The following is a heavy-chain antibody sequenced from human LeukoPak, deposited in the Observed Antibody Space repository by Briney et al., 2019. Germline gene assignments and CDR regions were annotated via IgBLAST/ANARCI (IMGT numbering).Heavy chain of an antibody. CDR2: IYHSGNT. J-gene: IGHJ4*02. D-gene: IGHD6-6*01. CDR3: ARLPPYSSSAYYFDY. Sequence: SETLSLTCAVSGYSISSGYYWGWIRQPPGKGLEWIGNIYHSGNTYYNPSLKSRVTISVDTSKNQSSLKLRSVTAADTAVYYCARLPPYSSSAYYFDYWGQGTLVTVSS. V-gene: IGHV4-38-2*01. CDR1: GYSISSGYY.